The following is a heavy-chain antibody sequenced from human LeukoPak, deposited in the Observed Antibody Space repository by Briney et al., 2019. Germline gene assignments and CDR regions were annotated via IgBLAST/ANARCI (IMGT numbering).Heavy chain of an antibody. CDR1: GFTFSSYW. Sequence: GGSLRLSCAASGFTFSSYWTSWVRQAPGKGLEWVANIKQGGSEKYYVDSVKGRFTISRDNAKNSLYLQMNSLRAEDTAVYYCAREFSWYDRLEPWGQGTLVTVSS. CDR3: AREFSWYDRLEP. CDR2: IKQGGSEK. D-gene: IGHD6-13*01. J-gene: IGHJ5*02. V-gene: IGHV3-7*01.